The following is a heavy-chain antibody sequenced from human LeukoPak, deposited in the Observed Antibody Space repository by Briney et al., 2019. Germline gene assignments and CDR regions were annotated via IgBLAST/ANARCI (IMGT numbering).Heavy chain of an antibody. CDR2: ISSSSSYI. CDR3: ATLRGGSSSGFDY. V-gene: IGHV3-21*01. D-gene: IGHD6-6*01. J-gene: IGHJ4*02. Sequence: TGGSLRLSCAASGFTFSSYSMSWVRQAPGKGLEWVSSISSSSSYIYYADSVKARFTISRHNAKTSLYLQLDSLRAEDTAVYYCATLRGGSSSGFDYWGQGTLVTVSS. CDR1: GFTFSSYS.